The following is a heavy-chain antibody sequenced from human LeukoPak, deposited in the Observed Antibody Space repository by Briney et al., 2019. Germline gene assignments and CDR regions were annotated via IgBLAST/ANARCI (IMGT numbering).Heavy chain of an antibody. CDR2: IYYSGNS. Sequence: PSGTLSLTCTVSGGSISSYYWSWIRQPPGKGLEWIGYIYYSGNSNYNPSLRSRVTISVDTSKNQFSLKLSSVTAADTAVYFCARDLGYCSTTSCYNWFDPWGQGTLVTVSS. D-gene: IGHD2-2*01. J-gene: IGHJ5*02. V-gene: IGHV4-59*01. CDR3: ARDLGYCSTTSCYNWFDP. CDR1: GGSISSYY.